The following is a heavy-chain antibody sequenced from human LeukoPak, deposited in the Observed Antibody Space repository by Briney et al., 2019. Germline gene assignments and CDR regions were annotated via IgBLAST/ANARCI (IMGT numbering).Heavy chain of an antibody. J-gene: IGHJ4*02. Sequence: PGGSLRLSCAASGFTVSSNYMSWVRQALGKGLEWVSVIYSGGSTYYADSVKGRFTISRDNSKNTLYLQMNSLRAEDTAVYYCARDGRDSGSYYTDYWGQGTLVTVSS. CDR1: GFTVSSNY. CDR3: ARDGRDSGSYYTDY. V-gene: IGHV3-66*02. CDR2: IYSGGST. D-gene: IGHD1-26*01.